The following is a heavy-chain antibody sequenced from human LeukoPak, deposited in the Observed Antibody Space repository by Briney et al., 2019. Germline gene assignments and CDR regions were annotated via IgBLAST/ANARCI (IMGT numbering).Heavy chain of an antibody. D-gene: IGHD3-9*01. CDR3: AKGDDYDILTGYFDY. CDR1: GFSFSTYS. CDR2: ISSSSSTI. J-gene: IGHJ4*02. Sequence: GGSLRLSCAASGFSFSTYSMHWVRQAPGKGLEWVTYISSSSSTINYADSVKGRFTISRDNSKNTLYLQMNSLRAEDTAVYYCAKGDDYDILTGYFDYWGQGTLVTVSS. V-gene: IGHV3-48*01.